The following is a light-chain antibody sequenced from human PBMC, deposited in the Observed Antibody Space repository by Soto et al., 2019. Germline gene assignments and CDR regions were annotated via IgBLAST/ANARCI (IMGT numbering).Light chain of an antibody. CDR1: SSDVGGYNY. CDR2: EVS. V-gene: IGLV2-8*01. J-gene: IGLJ2*01. CDR3: SSYAGSNNFVV. Sequence: QPVLTQPPSASGSPGHSVTISCTGASSDVGGYNYVSWYQQHPGKAPKLMIYEVSKRPSGVPDRFSGSKSGNTASLTVSGLQAEDEADYYCSSYAGSNNFVVFGGGTKLTVL.